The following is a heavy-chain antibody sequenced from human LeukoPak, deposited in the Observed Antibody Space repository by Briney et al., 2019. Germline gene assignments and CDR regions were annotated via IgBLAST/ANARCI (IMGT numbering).Heavy chain of an antibody. J-gene: IGHJ4*02. CDR1: GFTFSSYS. CDR3: AKIGGYFDY. D-gene: IGHD3-10*01. Sequence: PGGSLRLSCAASGFTFSSYSMSWIRQAPGKGLEWVSAITGTGENTYYADFVKGRFTISRDNSNNTLYLQMNSLRAEDTAVYYCAKIGGYFDYWGQGTLVTVSS. V-gene: IGHV3-23*01. CDR2: ITGTGENT.